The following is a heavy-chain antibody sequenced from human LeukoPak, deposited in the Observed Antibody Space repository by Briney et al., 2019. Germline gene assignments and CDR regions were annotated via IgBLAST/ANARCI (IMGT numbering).Heavy chain of an antibody. J-gene: IGHJ6*03. CDR3: ARAIMGPTVTTGYYYYYMDV. D-gene: IGHD4-11*01. CDR2: INHSGST. V-gene: IGHV4-34*01. CDR1: GGSFSGYY. Sequence: PSETLFLTCAVYGGSFSGYYWSWIRQPPGKGLEWIGEINHSGSTNYNPSLKSRVTISVDTSKNQFSLKLSSVTAADTAVYYCARAIMGPTVTTGYYYYYMDVWGKGTTVTVSS.